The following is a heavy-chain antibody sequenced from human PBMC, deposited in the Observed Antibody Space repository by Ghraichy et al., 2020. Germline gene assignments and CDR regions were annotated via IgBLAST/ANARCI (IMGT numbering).Heavy chain of an antibody. CDR3: ARHVGGEYGSSSWYGHWFDP. CDR1: GGSISSSSYY. Sequence: LSLTCTVSGGSISSSSYYWGWIRQPPGKGLEWIGSIYYSGSTYYNPSLKSRVTISVDTSKNQFSLKLSSVTAADTAVYYCARHVGGEYGSSSWYGHWFDPWGQGTLVTVSS. V-gene: IGHV4-39*01. J-gene: IGHJ5*02. CDR2: IYYSGST. D-gene: IGHD6-13*01.